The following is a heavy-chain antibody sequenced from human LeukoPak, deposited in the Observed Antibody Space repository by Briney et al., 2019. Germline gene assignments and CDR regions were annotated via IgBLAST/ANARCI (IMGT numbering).Heavy chain of an antibody. CDR3: AKGGENYYGSGSYYGNYFDY. V-gene: IGHV3-30*02. J-gene: IGHJ4*02. D-gene: IGHD3-10*01. Sequence: PGGSLGLSCGASGFTLTDYNMHWVRQAPGKGLEYVAFIRFDGTTEYYTDSVKGRFTISRDNSKNTLYLQMNSLRAEDTAVYYCAKGGENYYGSGSYYGNYFDYWGQGTLVTVSS. CDR2: IRFDGTTE. CDR1: GFTLTDYN.